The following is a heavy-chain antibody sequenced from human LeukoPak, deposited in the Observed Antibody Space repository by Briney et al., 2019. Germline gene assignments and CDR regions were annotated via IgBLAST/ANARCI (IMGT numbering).Heavy chain of an antibody. J-gene: IGHJ4*02. D-gene: IGHD1-26*01. V-gene: IGHV1-69*05. CDR1: GGTFSSYA. CDR2: IIPIFGTA. CDR3: AREEGYYSGSYHLEY. Sequence: SVKVSCKASGGTFSSYAISWVRQAPGQGLEWMGRIIPIFGTANYAQKFQGRVTITTDESTSTAYMELSSLRSEDTAVYYCAREEGYYSGSYHLEYWGQGTLVTVSS.